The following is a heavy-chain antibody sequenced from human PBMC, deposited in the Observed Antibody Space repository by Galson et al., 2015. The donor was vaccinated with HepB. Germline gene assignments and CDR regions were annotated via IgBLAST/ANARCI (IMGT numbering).Heavy chain of an antibody. CDR2: ISWDGGST. D-gene: IGHD3-10*01. CDR3: ARERGYYGSGSYWAPFDY. CDR1: GFTFDDYT. Sequence: SLRLSCAASGFTFDDYTMHWVRQAPGKGLEWVSLISWDGGSTYYADSVKGRFTISRDNSKNTLYLQMNSLRAEDTAVYYCARERGYYGSGSYWAPFDYWGQGTLVTVSS. J-gene: IGHJ4*02. V-gene: IGHV3-43*01.